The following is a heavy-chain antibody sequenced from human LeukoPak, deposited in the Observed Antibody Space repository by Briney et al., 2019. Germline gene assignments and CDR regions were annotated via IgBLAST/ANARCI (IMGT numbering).Heavy chain of an antibody. CDR1: GVTFSNYA. CDR3: ARDNMAAAGNSYYYGLDV. Sequence: PGGSLRLSCAASGVTFSNYAMHWVRQAPGKGLEWVAVISYDGSNKHYADSVKGRFTISRDNSKNTLYLQMTSLRAEDTAVYYCARDNMAAAGNSYYYGLDVWGQGTTVIVSS. J-gene: IGHJ6*02. D-gene: IGHD6-13*01. CDR2: ISYDGSNK. V-gene: IGHV3-30-3*01.